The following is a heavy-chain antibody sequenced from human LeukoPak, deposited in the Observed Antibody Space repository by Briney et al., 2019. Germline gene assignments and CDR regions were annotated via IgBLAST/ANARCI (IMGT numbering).Heavy chain of an antibody. D-gene: IGHD2-2*01. CDR3: ARLGCSGTSCYFDY. CDR1: GFTFDDYG. CDR2: INWDGGST. Sequence: GGSLRLSCAASGFTFDDYGMSWVRQAPRKGLEWVSDINWDGGSTGYADSVKGRFTISRDNAKNSLYLQMNSLRAEDTALFHCARLGCSGTSCYFDYWGQGTLVTVSS. V-gene: IGHV3-20*01. J-gene: IGHJ4*02.